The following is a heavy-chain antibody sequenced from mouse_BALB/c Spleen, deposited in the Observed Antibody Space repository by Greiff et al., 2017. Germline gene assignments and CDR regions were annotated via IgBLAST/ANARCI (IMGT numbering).Heavy chain of an antibody. Sequence: QVQLQQPGAELVKPGASVKMSCKASGYTFTSYWMHWVKQRPGQGLEWIGVIDPSDSYTSYNQKFKGKATLTVDTSSSTAYMQLSSLTSEDAAVYYCTRQGITTGGYFDVWGAGTTVTVSS. J-gene: IGHJ1*01. V-gene: IGHV1S127*01. CDR3: TRQGITTGGYFDV. CDR1: GYTFTSYW. CDR2: IDPSDSYT. D-gene: IGHD2-4*01.